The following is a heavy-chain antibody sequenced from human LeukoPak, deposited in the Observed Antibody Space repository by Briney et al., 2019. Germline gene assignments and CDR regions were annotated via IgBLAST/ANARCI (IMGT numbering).Heavy chain of an antibody. J-gene: IGHJ5*02. CDR3: TRGGHDYGGSSDT. CDR1: GASIASGSYH. CDR2: ISAGGRT. Sequence: PSETLSLTCAISGASIASGSYHWDWIRQPAGSRPEYIGRISAGGRTNYNPSLKSRLTISMDTSKSHVSLRLSSVTAADTALYYCTRGGHDYGGSSDTWGQGILVTVSS. D-gene: IGHD4-23*01. V-gene: IGHV4-61*02.